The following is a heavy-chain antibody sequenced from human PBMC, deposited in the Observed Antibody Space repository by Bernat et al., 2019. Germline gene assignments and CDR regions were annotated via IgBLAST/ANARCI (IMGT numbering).Heavy chain of an antibody. D-gene: IGHD6-13*01. Sequence: EVQLVQSGAEGKKPGESLKISCKGSGYSCTSYWIGWVRQMPGKGLEWMWIIYPGDSDTRYSPSFQGTVTISADKSISTAYLQWSSLKASDTAMYYCARYSSSFTYNWFDPWGQGTLVTVSS. CDR2: IYPGDSDT. CDR1: GYSCTSYW. J-gene: IGHJ5*02. V-gene: IGHV5-51*01. CDR3: ARYSSSFTYNWFDP.